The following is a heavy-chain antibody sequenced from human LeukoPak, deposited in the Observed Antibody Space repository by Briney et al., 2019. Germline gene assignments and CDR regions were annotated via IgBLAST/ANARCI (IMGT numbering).Heavy chain of an antibody. Sequence: GGSLRLSCVASNFAFISYGMQWVRQAPGKGLVWVSRIFTDGSTTSYADSVKGRFTISRDNAKNTLYLEMKSLRVEDTAVYYCARELPREVTLDYWGQGTLVTVSP. CDR2: IFTDGSTT. D-gene: IGHD2-21*02. J-gene: IGHJ4*01. CDR3: ARELPREVTLDY. CDR1: NFAFISYG. V-gene: IGHV3-74*01.